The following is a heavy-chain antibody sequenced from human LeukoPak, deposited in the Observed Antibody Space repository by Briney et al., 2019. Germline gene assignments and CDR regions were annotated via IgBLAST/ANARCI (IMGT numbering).Heavy chain of an antibody. D-gene: IGHD7-27*01. Sequence: GGSLRLSCAASGCTFSSDAMSWVRQAPGKGLEWVSGISGSGDRIYYADSVKGRFTISRDNSKNTLHLQMNSLRAEDTAVYYCAKDPTGEYYFDYWGQGTLVTVSS. J-gene: IGHJ4*02. CDR1: GCTFSSDA. CDR2: ISGSGDRI. V-gene: IGHV3-23*01. CDR3: AKDPTGEYYFDY.